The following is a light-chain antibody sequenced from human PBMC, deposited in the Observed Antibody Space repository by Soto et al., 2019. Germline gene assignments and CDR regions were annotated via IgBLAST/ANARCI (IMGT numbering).Light chain of an antibody. Sequence: QPVLTQPPSASGTPGQRVTISCSGGSSNMGTNTVSWYQQVPGTAPKVLIYVNDQRPSRVPDRFSGSNSGTSASLAISGLQPEDEAEYYCVAWDDSLNGHVFGTGTKVTVL. J-gene: IGLJ1*01. CDR3: VAWDDSLNGHV. CDR1: SSNMGTNT. CDR2: VND. V-gene: IGLV1-44*01.